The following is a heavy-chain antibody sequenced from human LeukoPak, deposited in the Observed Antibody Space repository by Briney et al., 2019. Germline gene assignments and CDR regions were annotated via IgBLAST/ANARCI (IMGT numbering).Heavy chain of an antibody. D-gene: IGHD2-15*01. CDR3: ARDRGVMVAATSPDY. CDR2: INPNSGGT. Sequence: ASVKVSCKASGYTFTGYYMHWVRQAPGQGLEWMGWINPNSGGTNYAQKFQGRVTMTRDTSISTAYMELSRLRSDDTAVYYCARDRGVMVAATSPDYWGQGTLVTVSS. J-gene: IGHJ4*02. V-gene: IGHV1-2*02. CDR1: GYTFTGYY.